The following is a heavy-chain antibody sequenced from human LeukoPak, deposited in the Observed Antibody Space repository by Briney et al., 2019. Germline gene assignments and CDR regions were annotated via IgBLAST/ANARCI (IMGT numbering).Heavy chain of an antibody. CDR3: ARVKAGMHSSSWFYNWFDP. D-gene: IGHD6-13*01. J-gene: IGHJ5*02. CDR1: GGSFSGYY. Sequence: SETLSLTCAVYGGSFSGYYWSWIRQPPGKGLEWIGEINHSGSTNYNPSLKSRVTISVDTSKNQFSLKLSSVTAADTAVYYCARVKAGMHSSSWFYNWFDPWGQGTLVTVYS. CDR2: INHSGST. V-gene: IGHV4-34*01.